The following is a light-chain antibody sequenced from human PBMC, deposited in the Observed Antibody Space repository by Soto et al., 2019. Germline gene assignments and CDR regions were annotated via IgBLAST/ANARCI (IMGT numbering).Light chain of an antibody. CDR1: QSVSSIY. V-gene: IGKV3-20*01. CDR3: QQYGSSPGYT. CDR2: GAS. Sequence: EIVLPQSPGTLSLSPGERATLSCRASQSVSSIYLAWYQQKPGQAPRLLIYGASSRATGIPDRFSGSGSGTDFTLTISRLEPEDFAVYYCQQYGSSPGYTFGQGTKLEIK. J-gene: IGKJ2*01.